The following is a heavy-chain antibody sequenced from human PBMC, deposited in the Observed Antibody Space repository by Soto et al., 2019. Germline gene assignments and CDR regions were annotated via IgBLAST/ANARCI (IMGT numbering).Heavy chain of an antibody. CDR3: ATWVDYGDFEGFDF. CDR1: GYSFTDYK. V-gene: IGHV1-2*04. D-gene: IGHD4-17*01. J-gene: IGHJ4*02. CDR2: VDPNGGGS. Sequence: QGQLLQSGAEVKKPGASVKVSCKTSGYSFTDYKLHWVRQAPGQGLEWMGWVDPNGGGSNSAQKFQGSVTMTWDTSITTAYLDLTRLTTNDTATYFCATWVDYGDFEGFDFWGQRTLVTVSS.